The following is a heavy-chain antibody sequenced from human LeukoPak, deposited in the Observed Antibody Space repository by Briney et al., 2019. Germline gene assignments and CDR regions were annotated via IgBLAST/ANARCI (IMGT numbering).Heavy chain of an antibody. J-gene: IGHJ4*02. CDR1: GFTFSSYG. CDR2: IRYDGSNK. CDR3: AKGARVRGVIILYYFDY. Sequence: GGSLRLSCAASGFTFSSYGMHWVRQAPGKGLEWVAFIRYDGSNKYYADSVKGRFTISRDNSKNTLYLQMNSLRAEDTAVYYCAKGARVRGVIILYYFDYWGQGTLVTVSS. V-gene: IGHV3-30*02. D-gene: IGHD3-10*01.